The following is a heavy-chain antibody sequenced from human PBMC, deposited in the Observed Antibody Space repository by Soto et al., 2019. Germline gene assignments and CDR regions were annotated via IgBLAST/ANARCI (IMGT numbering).Heavy chain of an antibody. CDR2: IYTSGST. Sequence: PSEILSLTXTVSGGSISSYYWSWIRQPAGKGLEWIGRIYTSGSTNYNPSLKSRVTMSVDTSKNQFSLKLSSVTAADTAVYYCARACSSNSCYDVFDYWGQGTLVTVSS. D-gene: IGHD2-2*01. CDR3: ARACSSNSCYDVFDY. V-gene: IGHV4-4*07. CDR1: GGSISSYY. J-gene: IGHJ4*02.